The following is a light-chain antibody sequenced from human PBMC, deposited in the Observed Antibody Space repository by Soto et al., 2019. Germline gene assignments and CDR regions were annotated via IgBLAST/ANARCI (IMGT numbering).Light chain of an antibody. CDR1: QSISTY. J-gene: IGKJ2*02. V-gene: IGKV1-39*01. CDR3: QQSYTAQCT. CDR2: AAS. Sequence: DIKMTQSPSALSASVGDRVTITCRASQSISTYLNWYQQKPGKAPKLLIYAASNLQSGVPSRFSGSGSGTDFTLTIISLQPEDFAAYYCQQSYTAQCTFGQGTKLEIK.